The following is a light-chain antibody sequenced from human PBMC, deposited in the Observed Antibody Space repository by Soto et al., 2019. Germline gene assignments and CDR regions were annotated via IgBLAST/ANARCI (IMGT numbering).Light chain of an antibody. V-gene: IGLV2-8*01. CDR2: EVN. CDR3: SSYAGISKF. CDR1: SSNVGGNNY. Sequence: QSALTQPPSASGSPGQSVAISCTGTSSNVGGNNYVSWYQHQPGNAPKLMIYEVNKRPSGLPDRFSCSKSGNTASLTVSGRQAEDESDDVCSSYAGISKFFGTGTKLTVL. J-gene: IGLJ1*01.